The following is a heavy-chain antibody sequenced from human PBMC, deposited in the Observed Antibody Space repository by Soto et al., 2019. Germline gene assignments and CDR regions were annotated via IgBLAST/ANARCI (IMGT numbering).Heavy chain of an antibody. J-gene: IGHJ4*02. CDR3: ARDPASAPPTFDY. CDR2: IYSGGST. V-gene: IGHV3-53*04. CDR1: GFTVSSNY. Sequence: HPGGSLRLSCAASGFTVSSNYMSWVRQAPGKGLEWVSGIYSGGSTYYADSVKGRFTIPRHNSKNTMYLQMNSLRVEDTAVYYCARDPASAPPTFDYWRQGTLVTVSS.